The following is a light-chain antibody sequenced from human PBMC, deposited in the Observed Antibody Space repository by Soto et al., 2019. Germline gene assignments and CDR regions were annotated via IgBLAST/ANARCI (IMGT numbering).Light chain of an antibody. CDR1: HSISSW. Sequence: DIQMTQSTSTLSASVGDRVTITCRASHSISSWLAWYQQKPGKAPKLLIYKASSLESGVPSRFSGSGSGTEFTLTISSLQPDDFATDYCQQYDSYPSTFGQGTKVEIK. CDR3: QQYDSYPST. CDR2: KAS. J-gene: IGKJ1*01. V-gene: IGKV1-5*03.